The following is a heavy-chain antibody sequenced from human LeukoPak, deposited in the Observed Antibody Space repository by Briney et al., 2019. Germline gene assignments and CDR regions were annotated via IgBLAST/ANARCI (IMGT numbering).Heavy chain of an antibody. V-gene: IGHV1-58*01. CDR3: AAARGVPSDFDY. Sequence: SVKVSCKASRFTFTSSAVQWVRQARGQRLEWIGWIVVGSGNTNYAQKFQERVTITRDMSTSTAYTELSSLRSEDTAVYYCAAARGVPSDFDYWGQGTLVTVSS. D-gene: IGHD3-10*01. J-gene: IGHJ4*02. CDR1: RFTFTSSA. CDR2: IVVGSGNT.